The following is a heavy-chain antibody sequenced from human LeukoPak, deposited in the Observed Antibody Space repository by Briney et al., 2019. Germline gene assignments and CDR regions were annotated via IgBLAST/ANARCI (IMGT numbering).Heavy chain of an antibody. D-gene: IGHD6-6*01. Sequence: GGSLRLSCAASGFTFDDYAMHWVRQAPGKGLEWVSGISWNSGSIGYADSVKGRFTNSRDNAKNSLYLQMNSLRAEDTALYYCAKSKYSSSSRHFDYWGQGTLVTVSS. CDR3: AKSKYSSSSRHFDY. CDR2: ISWNSGSI. J-gene: IGHJ4*02. CDR1: GFTFDDYA. V-gene: IGHV3-9*01.